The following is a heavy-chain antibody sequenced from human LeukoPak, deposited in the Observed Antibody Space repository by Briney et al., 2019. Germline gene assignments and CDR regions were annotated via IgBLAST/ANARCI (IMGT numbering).Heavy chain of an antibody. CDR3: ARAPSDSSGYSSYYYYMDV. Sequence: SETLSLTCTVSGYSISSGYYWGWIRQPPGKGLEWIGSIYHSGSTYYNPSLKSRVTISVDTSKNQFSLKLSSVTAADTAVYYCARAPSDSSGYSSYYYYMDVWGKGTTVAVSS. CDR2: IYHSGST. J-gene: IGHJ6*03. V-gene: IGHV4-38-2*02. D-gene: IGHD3-22*01. CDR1: GYSISSGYY.